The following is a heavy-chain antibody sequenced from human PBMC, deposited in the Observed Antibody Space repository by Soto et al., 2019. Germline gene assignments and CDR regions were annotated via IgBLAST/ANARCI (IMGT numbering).Heavy chain of an antibody. CDR1: DDSINRDKYY. CDR2: IYYRGNA. Sequence: PSETLSLTCSVSDDSINRDKYYWGWIRQPPGEGLEWVGSIYYRGNAYYNPSLQTRVTISLDKSKSQFSLKLNSVTAADSAVYFCARLEGLATISYYFDFWGPGALVTVSS. J-gene: IGHJ4*02. D-gene: IGHD3-9*01. CDR3: ARLEGLATISYYFDF. V-gene: IGHV4-39*01.